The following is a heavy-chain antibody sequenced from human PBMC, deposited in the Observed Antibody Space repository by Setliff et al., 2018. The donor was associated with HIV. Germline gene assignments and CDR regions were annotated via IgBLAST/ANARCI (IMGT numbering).Heavy chain of an antibody. CDR1: GYAFTAYH. CDR2: IDPKSGFT. CDR3: ARGQGPVDY. V-gene: IGHV1-2*06. J-gene: IGHJ4*02. Sequence: ASVKVSCKASGYAFTAYHMHWVRQAPGQGFEWMGRIDPKSGFTQYAQTFQGRVTLTSDASISTAYMELSGLRSDDTAVYYCARGQGPVDYWGQGTLVTVSS.